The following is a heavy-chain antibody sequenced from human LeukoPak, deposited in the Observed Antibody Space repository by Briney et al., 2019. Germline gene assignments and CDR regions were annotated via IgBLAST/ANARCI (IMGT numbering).Heavy chain of an antibody. CDR1: GGTFSSYA. Sequence: SVKVSCKASGGTFSSYAISWVRQAPGQGLEWMGGIIPIFGTANYAQKFQGRVTITADESTSTAYMELSSLRSEDTAVYYCARVWWKVTSLAVAGSNWFDPWGQGTLVTVSS. V-gene: IGHV1-69*13. D-gene: IGHD6-19*01. J-gene: IGHJ5*02. CDR3: ARVWWKVTSLAVAGSNWFDP. CDR2: IIPIFGTA.